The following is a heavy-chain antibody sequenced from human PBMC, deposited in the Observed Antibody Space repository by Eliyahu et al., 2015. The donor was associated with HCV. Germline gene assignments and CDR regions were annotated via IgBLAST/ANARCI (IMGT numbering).Heavy chain of an antibody. D-gene: IGHD6-13*01. J-gene: IGHJ5*02. V-gene: IGHV3-15*01. CDR2: IKSKTDGGTT. CDR3: TTLRSWDGRGWFDP. CDR1: GFTFSNAW. Sequence: EVQLVESGGGLVKPGGSLRLSCAASGFTFSNAWMSWVRQXPGKGLEWVGRIKSKTDGGTTDYAAPVKGRFTISRDDSKNTLSLQMNSLKTEDTAVYYCTTLRSWDGRGWFDPWGQGTLVTVSS.